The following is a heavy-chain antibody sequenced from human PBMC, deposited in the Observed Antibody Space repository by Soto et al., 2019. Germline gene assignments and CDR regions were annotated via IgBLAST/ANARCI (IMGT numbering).Heavy chain of an antibody. V-gene: IGHV3-33*01. D-gene: IGHD3-3*01. CDR1: GFTFSSYG. CDR2: IWYDGSNK. J-gene: IGHJ6*02. Sequence: GGSLRLSCAASGFTFSSYGMHWVRQAPGKGLEWVAVIWYDGSNKYYADSVKGRFTISRDNSKNTLYLQMNSLRAEDTAVYYCARDALPPARWSKYYYYGMDVWGQGTTVTVSS. CDR3: ARDALPPARWSKYYYYGMDV.